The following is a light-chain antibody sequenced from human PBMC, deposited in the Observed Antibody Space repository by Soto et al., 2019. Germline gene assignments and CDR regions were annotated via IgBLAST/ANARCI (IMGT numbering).Light chain of an antibody. Sequence: EIVLTQSRGTLSLSPGERATLSCRASQSVSSNFLAWYQQKPGRAPRLLIYDASNRAAGIPDRFSGSGSGTDFTLTISRLEPEDFAVYYCQQYGTSPRTFGQGTKVDIK. V-gene: IGKV3-20*01. CDR1: QSVSSNF. J-gene: IGKJ1*01. CDR2: DAS. CDR3: QQYGTSPRT.